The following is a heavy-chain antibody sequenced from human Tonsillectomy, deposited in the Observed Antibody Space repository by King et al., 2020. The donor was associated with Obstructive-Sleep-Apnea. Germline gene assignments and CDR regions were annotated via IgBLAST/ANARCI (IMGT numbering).Heavy chain of an antibody. D-gene: IGHD5-12*01. J-gene: IGHJ6*02. CDR3: SRTPPYSANDHSPVEEGYFFAMDV. Sequence: HVQLQESGPGLVKPSQTLSLTCSVSGDSISSGGHYWSWIRQHPGKGLEWIGSIYYSGSTYYNPSLNSRVTISIDTSASQVSLKLSSVTAADTAVYYCSRTPPYSANDHSPVEEGYFFAMDVWGQGTTVTVSS. CDR2: IYYSGST. CDR1: GDSISSGGHY. V-gene: IGHV4-31*03.